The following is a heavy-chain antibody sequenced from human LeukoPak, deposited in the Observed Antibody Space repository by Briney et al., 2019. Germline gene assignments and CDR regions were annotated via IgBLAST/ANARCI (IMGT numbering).Heavy chain of an antibody. CDR3: ARSWGLLSSRIVVVTARFDY. J-gene: IGHJ4*02. CDR1: GYTFTNYD. D-gene: IGHD2-21*02. CDR2: MNPNNGNA. V-gene: IGHV1-8*01. Sequence: ASVKVSCKASGYTFTNYDINWVRQATGQGLEWMGWMNPNNGNAGYAQKFQDKVTMTRDTSISTAYMELSSLRSEDTAIYYCARSWGLLSSRIVVVTARFDYWGQGTLVTVSS.